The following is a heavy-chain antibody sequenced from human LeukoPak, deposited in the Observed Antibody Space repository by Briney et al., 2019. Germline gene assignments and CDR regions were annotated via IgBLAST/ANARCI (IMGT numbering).Heavy chain of an antibody. D-gene: IGHD3-10*01. CDR2: INHSGST. CDR3: ARARKGFGELPLYNWFDP. J-gene: IGHJ5*02. Sequence: SETLSLTCAVYGGSFSGYYWSWIRQPPGKGLEWIGEINHSGSTNYNPSLKSRVTISVDTSKNQFSLKLSSVTAADTAVYYCARARKGFGELPLYNWFDPWGQGTLVTVSS. CDR1: GGSFSGYY. V-gene: IGHV4-34*01.